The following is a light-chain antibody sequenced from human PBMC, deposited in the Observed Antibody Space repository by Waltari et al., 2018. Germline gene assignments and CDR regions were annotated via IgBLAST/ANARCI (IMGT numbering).Light chain of an antibody. V-gene: IGLV2-8*01. CDR1: SSDVGGYNY. CDR3: SSYAGTNNVV. Sequence: QSALTQPPSASGSPGQSVTISCTGTSSDVGGYNYVSWYQQHPGKAPKLIIFEINKRPSGVPDRFSGSKSGNTASLTVSGLQAEDEGDYYCSSYAGTNNVVFGGGTKLTVL. J-gene: IGLJ2*01. CDR2: EIN.